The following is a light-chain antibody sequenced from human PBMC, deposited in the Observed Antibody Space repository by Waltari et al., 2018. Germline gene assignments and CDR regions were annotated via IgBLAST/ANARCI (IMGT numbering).Light chain of an antibody. CDR1: WSNIGAGYD. Sequence: QSVLTQPPSVSGAPGQRVTISCTGSWSNIGAGYDVHWYQQLPGKAPTPLVYGVNTRPPVFPDRFFGSYSGTTASLISTGAQAEVEGDYYCNSRDSRGHPLVFGTGTKVTVL. J-gene: IGLJ1*01. V-gene: IGLV1-40*01. CDR2: GVN. CDR3: NSRDSRGHPLV.